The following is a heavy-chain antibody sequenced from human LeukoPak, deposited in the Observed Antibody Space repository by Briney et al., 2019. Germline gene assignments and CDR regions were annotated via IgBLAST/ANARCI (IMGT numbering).Heavy chain of an antibody. CDR3: AGEYDILTGYYFDY. V-gene: IGHV3-21*01. D-gene: IGHD3-9*01. CDR1: GFTFSSYS. CDR2: ISSSSSYI. J-gene: IGHJ4*02. Sequence: GGSLRLSCAASGFTFSSYSMNWVRQAPGKGLEWVSSISSSSSYIYYADSVKGRFTISRDNAKNSLYLQMNSLRAEDTAVYYCAGEYDILTGYYFDYWGQGTLVTVSS.